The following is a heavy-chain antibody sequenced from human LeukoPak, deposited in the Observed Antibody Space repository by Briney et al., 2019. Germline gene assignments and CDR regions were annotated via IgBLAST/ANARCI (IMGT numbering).Heavy chain of an antibody. Sequence: GGSLRLSCVGSGFSFSSFAMTWVRQAPGKGLEWVSTIYGGGTNTFYADSVKGRFTISRDDSKNMQFLEMDSLRPEDTAVYFCAKRIAVAAGIYFDSWGQGTLVTVSS. CDR3: AKRIAVAAGIYFDS. CDR1: GFSFSSFA. V-gene: IGHV3-23*01. D-gene: IGHD6-19*01. J-gene: IGHJ4*02. CDR2: IYGGGTNT.